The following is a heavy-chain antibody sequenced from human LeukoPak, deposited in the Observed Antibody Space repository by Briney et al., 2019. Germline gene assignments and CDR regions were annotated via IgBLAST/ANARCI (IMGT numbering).Heavy chain of an antibody. CDR3: ARVWSRGYYYDSSGYYTNWFDP. Sequence: SETLSLTCTVSGGAISSSNYYWGWIRQPPGKGLEWIGNIYYSGSTYYNPSLKSRVTISVDTSKNQFSLKLSSVTAADTAVYYCARVWSRGYYYDSSGYYTNWFDPWGQGTLVTVSS. CDR1: GGAISSSNYY. D-gene: IGHD3-22*01. CDR2: IYYSGST. V-gene: IGHV4-39*07. J-gene: IGHJ5*02.